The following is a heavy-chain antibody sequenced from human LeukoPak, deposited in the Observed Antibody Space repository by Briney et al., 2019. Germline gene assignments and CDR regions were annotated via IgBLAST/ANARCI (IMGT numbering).Heavy chain of an antibody. CDR2: ISYDGSNK. J-gene: IGHJ5*02. Sequence: GGSLRLSCAASGFTFSSYGMHWVRQAPGKGLEWVAVISYDGSNKYYADSVKGRFTISRDNSKKTLYLQMNSLRAEDTAVYYCAKDPIPWQKLPHWFDPWGQGTLVTVSS. D-gene: IGHD4-11*01. CDR3: AKDPIPWQKLPHWFDP. V-gene: IGHV3-30*18. CDR1: GFTFSSYG.